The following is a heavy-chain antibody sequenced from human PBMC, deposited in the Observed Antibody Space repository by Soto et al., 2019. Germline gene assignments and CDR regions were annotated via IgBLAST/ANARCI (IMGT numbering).Heavy chain of an antibody. CDR3: TTRSPGIAAAGVDY. J-gene: IGHJ4*02. CDR2: IKSKTDGGTT. V-gene: IGHV3-15*07. Sequence: GGSLRPSCAASGFTFSNAWMSLVRQAPGKGLEWVGRIKSKTDGGTTDYAAPVKGRFTISRDDSKNTLYLQMNSLKTEDTAVYYCTTRSPGIAAAGVDYWGQGTLVTVSS. CDR1: GFTFSNAW. D-gene: IGHD6-13*01.